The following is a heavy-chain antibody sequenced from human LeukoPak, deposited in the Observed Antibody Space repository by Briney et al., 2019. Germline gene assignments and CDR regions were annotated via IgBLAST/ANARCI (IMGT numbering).Heavy chain of an antibody. V-gene: IGHV4-38-2*01. J-gene: IGHJ4*02. CDR2: IYHSGST. Sequence: PSETLSLTCAVSGYSISSGYYWGWIRQPPGKGLKWIGSIYHSGSTYYNPSLKSRVTISVDTSKNQFSLKLSSVTAADTAVYYCASGPIVVVTATFDYWGQGTLVTVSS. CDR3: ASGPIVVVTATFDY. CDR1: GYSISSGYY. D-gene: IGHD2-21*02.